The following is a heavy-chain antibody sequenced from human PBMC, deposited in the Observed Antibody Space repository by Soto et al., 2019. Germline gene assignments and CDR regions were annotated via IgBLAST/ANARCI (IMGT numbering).Heavy chain of an antibody. CDR3: VRGRRRSSVGTGAC. Sequence: EVQLVESGGGLVQPGGSLRLSCAASGFVFSMYWMHWVRQAPGKGLEWVSRISDDGSTIHYADSVKGRFSITRDNAQNILFLEMTVLRDDGTAVYYCVRGRRRSSVGTGACWGQGSKGTVSS. D-gene: IGHD6-19*01. V-gene: IGHV3-74*01. J-gene: IGHJ4*02. CDR2: ISDDGSTI. CDR1: GFVFSMYW.